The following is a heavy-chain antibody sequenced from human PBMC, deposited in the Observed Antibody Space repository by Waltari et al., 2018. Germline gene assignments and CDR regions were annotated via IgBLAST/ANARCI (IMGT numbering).Heavy chain of an antibody. D-gene: IGHD3-22*01. V-gene: IGHV1-2*06. CDR1: GYTFTGYY. Sequence: QVQLVQSGAEVKKPGASVKVSCKASGYTFTGYYMHWVRQAPGQGLELMGRINPNSGGTNYAQKFQGRVTMTRDTSISTAYMELSRLRSDDTAVYYCAREKPDYDLQRFDYWGQGILVTVSS. CDR3: AREKPDYDLQRFDY. CDR2: INPNSGGT. J-gene: IGHJ4*02.